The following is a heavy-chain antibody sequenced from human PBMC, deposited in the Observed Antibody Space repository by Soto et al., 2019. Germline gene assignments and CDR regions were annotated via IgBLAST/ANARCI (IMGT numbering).Heavy chain of an antibody. V-gene: IGHV4-59*01. CDR2: VFYSGNT. CDR1: GVSISTYY. D-gene: IGHD4-4*01. Sequence: QVQLQESGPGLVKPSETLSLTCTVSGVSISTYYWTWIRQPPGKGLEWIGQVFYSGNTNYNPSLKSRVTISVGASRNPFSLRLSSVTAADTAMYYCASRDYNDAFDIWGQGTLVTVSS. CDR3: ASRDYNDAFDI. J-gene: IGHJ3*02.